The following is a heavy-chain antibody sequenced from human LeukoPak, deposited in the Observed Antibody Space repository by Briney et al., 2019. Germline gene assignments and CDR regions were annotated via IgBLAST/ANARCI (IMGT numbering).Heavy chain of an antibody. J-gene: IGHJ5*02. CDR1: GYIFTGYH. CDR3: ARVAVETASWLDP. D-gene: IGHD5-24*01. CDR2: IYPNSGGT. Sequence: ASVKVSCKASGYIFTGYHIHWVRQAPRQGVEWMGWIYPNSGGTNYAQKFQGRVTMTRDTSITTVYMELSRLTSDDTAVYYCARVAVETASWLDPWGQGTLVTVSS. V-gene: IGHV1-2*02.